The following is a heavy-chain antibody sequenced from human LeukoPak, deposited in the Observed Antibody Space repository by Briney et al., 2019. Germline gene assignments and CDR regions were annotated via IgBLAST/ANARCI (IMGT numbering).Heavy chain of an antibody. Sequence: GGSLRLSCAASGFTFSSYNMDWVRQAPGKGLEWVSFIDSSSRYIYQADSVKGRFTISRDNAKSSVFLQMNSLRAEDTAVYYCARASTWVPGEDSSGYYYPYAFDIWGQGTMVTVSS. J-gene: IGHJ3*02. CDR3: ARASTWVPGEDSSGYYYPYAFDI. V-gene: IGHV3-21*01. CDR1: GFTFSSYN. CDR2: IDSSSRYI. D-gene: IGHD3-22*01.